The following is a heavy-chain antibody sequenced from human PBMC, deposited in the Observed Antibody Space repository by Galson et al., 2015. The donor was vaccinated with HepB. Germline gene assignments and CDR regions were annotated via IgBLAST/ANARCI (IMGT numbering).Heavy chain of an antibody. D-gene: IGHD6-19*01. Sequence: SVKVSCKASGYTFSDYGITWVRQAPGQGLEWMGIINPTGGGTNYAQKFQGRVTMTRDTSTSTVYMELSSLRSEDTAVYYCARDLSGNDYWGQGTLVTVSS. CDR1: GYTFSDYG. CDR3: ARDLSGNDY. CDR2: INPTGGGT. V-gene: IGHV1-46*01. J-gene: IGHJ4*02.